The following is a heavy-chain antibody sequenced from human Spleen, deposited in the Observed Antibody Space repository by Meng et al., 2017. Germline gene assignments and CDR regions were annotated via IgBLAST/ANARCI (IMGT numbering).Heavy chain of an antibody. Sequence: VQLQLWRAGPLMPSETLSLTCVVSGGSFSDYYWSWIRPPPGKGLEWIGEINHSGSTTYNPSLESRATISVDTSQNNLSLKLSSVTAADSAVYYCARGPTTMAHDFDYWGQGTLVTVSS. D-gene: IGHD4-11*01. J-gene: IGHJ4*02. CDR2: INHSGST. V-gene: IGHV4-34*01. CDR3: ARGPTTMAHDFDY. CDR1: GGSFSDYY.